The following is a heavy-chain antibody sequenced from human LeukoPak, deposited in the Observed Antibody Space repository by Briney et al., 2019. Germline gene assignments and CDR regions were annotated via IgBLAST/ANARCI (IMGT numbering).Heavy chain of an antibody. CDR1: GGSITSSSLY. CDR3: ARVFQGRFCGGDCYSSWFDP. J-gene: IGHJ5*02. CDR2: VFYGTVSYSGTT. Sequence: PSETLSLTCTVSGGSITSSSLYWGWIRQSPGKGLEWIGTVFYGTVSYSGTTYYNPSLKSRVTISVDTSKNQFSLRLTSVTAADTAVFYCARVFQGRFCGGDCYSSWFDPWGQGTPVTVAS. D-gene: IGHD2-21*02. V-gene: IGHV4-39*07.